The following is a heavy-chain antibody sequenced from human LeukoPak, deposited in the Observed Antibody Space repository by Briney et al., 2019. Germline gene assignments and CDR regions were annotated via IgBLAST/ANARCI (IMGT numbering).Heavy chain of an antibody. V-gene: IGHV1-69*05. D-gene: IGHD1-1*01. Sequence: ASVKVSCKASGGTFSSYAISWVRQAPGQGLEWMGGIIPIFGTANYAQKFQGRVTITTDESTSTAYMELSSLRSEDTAVYYCSTGTSIETPVYYYYMDVWGKGTTVTVSS. CDR3: STGTSIETPVYYYYMDV. J-gene: IGHJ6*03. CDR1: GGTFSSYA. CDR2: IIPIFGTA.